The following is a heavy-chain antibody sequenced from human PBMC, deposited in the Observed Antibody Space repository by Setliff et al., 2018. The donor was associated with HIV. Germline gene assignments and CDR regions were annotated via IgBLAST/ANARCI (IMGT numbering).Heavy chain of an antibody. CDR3: ARAPPVSYSSGWIPSYYMDV. V-gene: IGHV3-48*03. CDR1: GFTFSSYE. Sequence: GGSLRLSCEGSGFTFSSYEVNWVRQAPGEGLEWLSYIGSAGDRTIYYADSVKGRFTISRGNAKNSLYLQMNTLRTEDTALYYCARAPPVSYSSGWIPSYYMDVWGKGTTVTVSS. CDR2: IGSAGDRTI. J-gene: IGHJ6*03. D-gene: IGHD6-19*01.